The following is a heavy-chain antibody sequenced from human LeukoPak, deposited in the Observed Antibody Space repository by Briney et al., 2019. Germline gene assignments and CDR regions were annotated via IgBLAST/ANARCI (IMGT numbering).Heavy chain of an antibody. CDR2: INHSGST. D-gene: IGHD5-12*01. CDR1: GGSFSGYY. J-gene: IGHJ4*02. Sequence: SETLSLTCAVYGGSFSGYYWSWIRQPPGKGVEWIGEINHSGSTNYNPSLKRRVTISVDTSKNQFSLMLSSVTAAETAVYYCARGPTAPDIVATAYHGSFDYWGQGTLVTVSS. CDR3: ARGPTAPDIVATAYHGSFDY. V-gene: IGHV4-34*01.